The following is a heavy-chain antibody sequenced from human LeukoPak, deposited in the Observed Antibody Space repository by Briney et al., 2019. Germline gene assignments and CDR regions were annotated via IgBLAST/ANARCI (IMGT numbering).Heavy chain of an antibody. J-gene: IGHJ4*02. V-gene: IGHV3-7*01. CDR2: INEGGSAE. CDR1: GFTFNTLW. CDR3: ATDWELSRDY. Sequence: QPGGSLRLSCAASGFTFNTLWRSWVRQAPGKGLEWVANINEGGSAEYYAESVKGRFTISRDNAENSVDLQMNSLRAEDTAVYYCATDWELSRDYWGQGTLVTVSS. D-gene: IGHD1-7*01.